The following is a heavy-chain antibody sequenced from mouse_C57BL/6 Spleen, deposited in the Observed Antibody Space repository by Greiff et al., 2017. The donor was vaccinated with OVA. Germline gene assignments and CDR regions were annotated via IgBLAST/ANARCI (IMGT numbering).Heavy chain of an antibody. CDR2: IYPGDGDT. J-gene: IGHJ3*01. Sequence: VKLVESGPELVKPGASVKISCKASGYAFSSSWMNWVKQRPGKGLEWIGRIYPGDGDTNSNGKFKGKATLTADKSSSTAYMQLSSLTSEDSAVYFCARGDYYGSSPFAYWGQGTLVTVSA. V-gene: IGHV1-82*01. CDR3: ARGDYYGSSPFAY. CDR1: GYAFSSSW. D-gene: IGHD1-1*01.